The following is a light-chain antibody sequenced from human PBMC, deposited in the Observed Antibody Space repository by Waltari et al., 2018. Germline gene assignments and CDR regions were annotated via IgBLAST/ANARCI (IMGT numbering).Light chain of an antibody. J-gene: IGKJ4*01. CDR2: VAS. V-gene: IGKV1-9*01. CDR3: QQLSGYPLT. CDR1: QGISTS. Sequence: DLQLTQSPSLLSASVGVRVTITCRASQGISTSLAWYQQKSGKAPKLLIYVASTLQSGVPSRFSGSGSGTEFTLTISTLQPEDFATYYCQQLSGYPLTFGGGTTVEI.